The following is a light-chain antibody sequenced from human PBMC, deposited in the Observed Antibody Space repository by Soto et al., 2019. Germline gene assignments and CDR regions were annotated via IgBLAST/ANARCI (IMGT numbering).Light chain of an antibody. CDR3: LQRSDWPPIT. J-gene: IGKJ5*01. V-gene: IGKV3D-20*02. CDR2: GAY. CDR1: QSVSSSY. Sequence: EIVLTQSPGTLSLSPWERATLSCRASQSVSSSYLAWYQQKPGQAPRLLIYGAYARATGIPARFSGGGSGTDFTLTISSLEPEDFAVYYCLQRSDWPPITFGQGTRLEIK.